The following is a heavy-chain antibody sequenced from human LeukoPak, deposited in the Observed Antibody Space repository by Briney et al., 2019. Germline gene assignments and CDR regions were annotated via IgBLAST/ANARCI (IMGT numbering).Heavy chain of an antibody. V-gene: IGHV1-8*01. Sequence: GASVKVSCKASGYTFTSYDINWVRQATGQGLEWMGWMNPNSGNTGYAQKFQGRVTMTRNTSISTAYMELSSLRSEDTAVYYCARGSVATITFYYYYRMDVWGQVTTVTVSS. CDR1: GYTFTSYD. CDR2: MNPNSGNT. CDR3: ARGSVATITFYYYYRMDV. J-gene: IGHJ6*02. D-gene: IGHD5-12*01.